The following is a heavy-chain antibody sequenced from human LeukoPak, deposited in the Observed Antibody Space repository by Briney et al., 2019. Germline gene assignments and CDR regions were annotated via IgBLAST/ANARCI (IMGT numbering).Heavy chain of an antibody. CDR1: GFTFDDYA. CDR3: AKDIYRGWGYYFDY. CDR2: ISWNSGSI. V-gene: IGHV3-9*01. D-gene: IGHD6-19*01. Sequence: GGSLRLSCAASGFTFDDYAMHWVRQAPGKGLEWVSGISWNSGSIGYADSVKGRFTISRDNAKNSLYLQMNSLRAEDTALYYCAKDIYRGWGYYFDYWGQGTLVTVSS. J-gene: IGHJ4*02.